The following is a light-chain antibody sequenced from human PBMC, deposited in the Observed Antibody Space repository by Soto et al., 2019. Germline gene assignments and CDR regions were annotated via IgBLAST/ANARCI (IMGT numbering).Light chain of an antibody. V-gene: IGKV1-5*01. J-gene: IGKJ1*01. Sequence: DIQMTQSASSLSASVGDRVTITCRASQSISSNLNWHQQKPGKAPKLLIYDASSLESGVPSRFSGSGSGTEFTLTISSLQPDDFATYYCQQYNSYSWTFGQGTKVEIK. CDR3: QQYNSYSWT. CDR2: DAS. CDR1: QSISSN.